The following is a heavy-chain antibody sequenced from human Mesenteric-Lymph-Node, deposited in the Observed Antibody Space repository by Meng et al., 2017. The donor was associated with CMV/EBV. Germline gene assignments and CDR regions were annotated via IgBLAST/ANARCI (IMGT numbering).Heavy chain of an antibody. J-gene: IGHJ3*02. CDR2: ISGSGSTI. Sequence: GGSLRLSCAASGFTFSTYDMNWVRQAPGKGLEWVSYISGSGSTIYYADSVKGRFTISRDNAKSSLYLQLNSLRAEDTAIYYCARGVGAAGSTFDIWGRGTMVTVSS. D-gene: IGHD1-26*01. CDR1: GFTFSTYD. CDR3: ARGVGAAGSTFDI. V-gene: IGHV3-48*03.